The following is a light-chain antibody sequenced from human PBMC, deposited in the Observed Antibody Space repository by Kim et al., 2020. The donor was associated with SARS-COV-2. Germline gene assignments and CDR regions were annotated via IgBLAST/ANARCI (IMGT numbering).Light chain of an antibody. V-gene: IGKV1-39*01. CDR2: AAS. CDR3: QQSHTTPLLT. Sequence: DIQMTQSPSSLAASVGDRVTIACRTSQSISTYLNWYQQKPGKAPKLLIYAASTLQSGVPSRFGGSGSGTDFTLTISSLRPEDFATYYCQQSHTTPLLTFGGGTKVDIK. J-gene: IGKJ4*01. CDR1: QSISTY.